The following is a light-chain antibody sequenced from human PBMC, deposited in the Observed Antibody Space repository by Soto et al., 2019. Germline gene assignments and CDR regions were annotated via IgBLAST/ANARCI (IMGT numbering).Light chain of an antibody. J-gene: IGKJ4*01. V-gene: IGKV3-20*01. CDR2: DAS. Sequence: EFVLTQSPFTPSWSPWERSKLSFRASQTVRNNYLAWYQQKPGQAPRLLIYDASSRATGIPDRFSGGGSGTDFTLTISRLEPEDFAVYYCQQFSSYPLTFGGGTKV. CDR3: QQFSSYPLT. CDR1: QTVRNNY.